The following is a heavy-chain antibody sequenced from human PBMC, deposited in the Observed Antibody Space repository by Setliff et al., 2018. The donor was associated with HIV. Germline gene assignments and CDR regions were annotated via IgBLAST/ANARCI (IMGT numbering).Heavy chain of an antibody. Sequence: GGSLRLSCAASGFTFKTDAMHWVRQAPGKGLEWVAFIWYDGSNKEYGDSVKGRFTISRDNSKNMVYLEMNNLRGEDSALYYCARDPAMSGWALADWGQGTQVTVSS. CDR3: ARDPAMSGWALAD. CDR2: IWYDGSNK. J-gene: IGHJ4*02. D-gene: IGHD6-19*01. CDR1: GFTFKTDA. V-gene: IGHV3-33*01.